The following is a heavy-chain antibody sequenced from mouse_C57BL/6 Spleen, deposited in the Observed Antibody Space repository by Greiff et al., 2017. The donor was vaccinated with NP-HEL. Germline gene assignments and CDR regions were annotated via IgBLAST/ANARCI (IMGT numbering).Heavy chain of an antibody. CDR3: ARTDYDVYFDV. V-gene: IGHV5-17*01. CDR1: GFTFSDYG. CDR2: ISSGSSTI. D-gene: IGHD2-4*01. J-gene: IGHJ1*03. Sequence: EVQLVESGGGLVKPGGSLKLSCAASGFTFSDYGMHWVRQAPEKGLEWVAYISSGSSTIYYADTVKGRFTISRDNAKNTLFLQMTSLRSEDTAMYYCARTDYDVYFDVWGTGTTVTVSS.